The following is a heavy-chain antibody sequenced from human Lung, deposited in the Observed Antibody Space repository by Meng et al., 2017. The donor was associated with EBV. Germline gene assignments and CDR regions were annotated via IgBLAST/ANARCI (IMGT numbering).Heavy chain of an antibody. CDR2: IYYSGST. D-gene: IGHD4-11*01. V-gene: IGHV4-31*03. CDR1: CGSISSGSYY. CDR3: AATVNDGYFDY. J-gene: IGHJ4*02. Sequence: QVQLQEAGPGLGKPSQTLSLTFTVSCGSISSGSYYWSWIRQHPGKGLEWLGYIYYSGSTYYNPSLKSRVTISVDTSKNQFSLKLSSVTAADTAVYYCAATVNDGYFDYRGQGTLVTVSS.